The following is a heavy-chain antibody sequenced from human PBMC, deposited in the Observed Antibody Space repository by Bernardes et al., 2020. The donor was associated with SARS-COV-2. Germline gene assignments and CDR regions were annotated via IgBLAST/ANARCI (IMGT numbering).Heavy chain of an antibody. Sequence: SGPTLGKPTQTLTLTFPFSGFSLTTTGVGVGWIRQPPGKALEWLALIYWDDEERYSPSLKSRPTITKDTSKNQVVLTMTNMDPVDTATYYCAHRCTGPLPANWFDPWGQGILVTVSS. CDR2: IYWDDEE. V-gene: IGHV2-5*02. CDR1: GFSLTTTGVG. D-gene: IGHD2-2*01. CDR3: AHRCTGPLPANWFDP. J-gene: IGHJ5*02.